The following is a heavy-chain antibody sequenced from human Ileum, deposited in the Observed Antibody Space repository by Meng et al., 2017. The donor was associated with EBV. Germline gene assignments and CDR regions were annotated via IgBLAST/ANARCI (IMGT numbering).Heavy chain of an antibody. D-gene: IGHD4-23*01. V-gene: IGHV4-34*01. CDR2: IDQSGYT. Sequence: QVRLQQWGIGLLKPSETLSLTCAVYGGSFNDYYWTWLRQPPGKGLEWIGEIDQSGYTKFNPSLSSRATISRDTSNNQFSLRLNSVTAADTALYYCARYGRCNGNSFYCFDPWGQGTLVTVSS. J-gene: IGHJ5*02. CDR1: GGSFNDYY. CDR3: ARYGRCNGNSFYCFDP.